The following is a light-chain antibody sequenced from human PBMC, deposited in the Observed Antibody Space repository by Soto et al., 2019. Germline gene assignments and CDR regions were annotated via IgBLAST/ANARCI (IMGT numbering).Light chain of an antibody. V-gene: IGKV1-39*01. CDR2: TAS. J-gene: IGKJ2*03. CDR1: QNITTY. Sequence: DIQVTQSPSSLSASVGDRVTITCRASQNITTYLHWYQQRPGKPPKLLIHTASTLHSGVPSSFSGSGSGTDFILTSSSLQPEDFANYYCQQTSSTLDSFGQGTKLEIK. CDR3: QQTSSTLDS.